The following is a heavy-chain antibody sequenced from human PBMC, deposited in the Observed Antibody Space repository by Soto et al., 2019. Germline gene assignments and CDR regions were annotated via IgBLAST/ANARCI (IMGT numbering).Heavy chain of an antibody. J-gene: IGHJ4*02. Sequence: GGSLRLSCAASGFTVSSNYMSWVHQAPGKGLEWVSVIYSGGSTYYADSVKGRFTISRDNSKNTLYLQMNSLRAEDTAVYYCARLYGSGSHFDYWGQGTLVTVSS. CDR1: GFTVSSNY. CDR3: ARLYGSGSHFDY. D-gene: IGHD3-10*01. CDR2: IYSGGST. V-gene: IGHV3-53*01.